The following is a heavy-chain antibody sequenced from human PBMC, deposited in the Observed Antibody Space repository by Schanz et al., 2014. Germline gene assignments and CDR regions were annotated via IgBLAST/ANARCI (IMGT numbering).Heavy chain of an antibody. CDR3: ARDRPSFGSGSYFNH. D-gene: IGHD1-26*01. V-gene: IGHV3-30*03. CDR2: ISADGSAK. Sequence: QVQLVESGGGVVQPGRSLRLSCAASGFTFSSYVVHWVRQAPGKGLEWLALISADGSAKHYADSVKDRFTVSRDNSKTTLFLQMNSLRPDDTAVYYCARDRPSFGSGSYFNHWGPGTLVTVSS. J-gene: IGHJ1*01. CDR1: GFTFSSYV.